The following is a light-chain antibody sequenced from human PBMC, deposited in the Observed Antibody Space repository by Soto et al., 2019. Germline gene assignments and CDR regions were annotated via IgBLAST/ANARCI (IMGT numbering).Light chain of an antibody. CDR3: QQYDTSPPMYT. J-gene: IGKJ2*01. V-gene: IGKV1-39*01. CDR2: AAY. Sequence: DIQMTQSPSSLSASVGDRVTMTCRTSQTISNYLNWYQQKPGKAPNLLIYAAYSVQSGVPSRFRGSGSGTDFTLTISSLQPDDVAVYYCQQYDTSPPMYTFGQGTKVEIK. CDR1: QTISNY.